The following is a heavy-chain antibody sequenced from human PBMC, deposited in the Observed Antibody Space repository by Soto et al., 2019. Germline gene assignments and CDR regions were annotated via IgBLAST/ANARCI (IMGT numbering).Heavy chain of an antibody. V-gene: IGHV1-18*01. Sequence: ASVKVSCKASGHTSTHNGISWVRRAPGQGLEWMGWININRGDVNHAPKFQGRVTLTTDTSTTTAYMELRSLRLDDTAVYFCATDDMNRGRFDYWGHGILVTVS. J-gene: IGHJ4*01. CDR1: GHTSTHNG. CDR3: ATDDMNRGRFDY. CDR2: ININRGDV.